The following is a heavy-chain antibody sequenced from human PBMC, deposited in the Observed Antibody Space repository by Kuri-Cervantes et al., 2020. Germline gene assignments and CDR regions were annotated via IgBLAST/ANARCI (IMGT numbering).Heavy chain of an antibody. CDR1: GFTFRSYA. J-gene: IGHJ3*01. Sequence: GGSLRLSCAASGFTFRSYAMSWVRQAPEKGLEWVSAISGSGGNTYYADSVKGRFTISRENSKNTLYLQMNSLRAEDTAVYYCVREDSSWGQGTMVTVSS. CDR3: VREDSS. CDR2: ISGSGGNT. D-gene: IGHD2-15*01. V-gene: IGHV3-23*01.